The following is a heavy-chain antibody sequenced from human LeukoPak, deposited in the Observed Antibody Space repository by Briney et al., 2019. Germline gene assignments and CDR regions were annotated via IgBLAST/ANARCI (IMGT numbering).Heavy chain of an antibody. CDR3: ARVESGYLPALFDP. D-gene: IGHD3-3*01. V-gene: IGHV4-4*07. J-gene: IGHJ5*02. CDR2: IYTSGST. Sequence: PSETLSLTCTVSGGSISSYYWSWIRQPAGKGLEWIGRIYTSGSTNYNPSLKSRVTMSVDTSKNQFSLKLSSVTAADTAVYYCARVESGYLPALFDPWGQGTLVTVSS. CDR1: GGSISSYY.